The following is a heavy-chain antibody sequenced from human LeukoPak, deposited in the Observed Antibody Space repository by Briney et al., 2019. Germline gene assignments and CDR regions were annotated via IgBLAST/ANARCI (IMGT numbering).Heavy chain of an antibody. CDR1: GYTFTSYD. J-gene: IGHJ4*02. Sequence: ASVKVSCKASGYTFTSYDINWVRQATGQGLEWMGWMNPNSGNTGYAQKFQGRVTMTRDTSISTAYMELSRLRSDDTAVYYCARGRKYCSSTSCYSADGFDYWGQGTLVTVSS. CDR2: MNPNSGNT. V-gene: IGHV1-8*01. CDR3: ARGRKYCSSTSCYSADGFDY. D-gene: IGHD2-2*01.